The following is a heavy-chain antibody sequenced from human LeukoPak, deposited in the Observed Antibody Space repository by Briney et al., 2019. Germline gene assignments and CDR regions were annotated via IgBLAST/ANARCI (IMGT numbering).Heavy chain of an antibody. J-gene: IGHJ5*02. V-gene: IGHV4-61*01. CDR3: ATGRGYRLKNWFDP. CDR1: GGSVSSGSYY. CDR2: IYYSGST. D-gene: IGHD5-18*01. Sequence: PSETLSLTCTVSGGSVSSGSYYWNWIRQPPGKGLEWIGYIYYSGSTNYNPSLKSRVTISVDTSKNQFSLKLSSVTAADTAVYYCATGRGYRLKNWFDPWGQGTLVTVSS.